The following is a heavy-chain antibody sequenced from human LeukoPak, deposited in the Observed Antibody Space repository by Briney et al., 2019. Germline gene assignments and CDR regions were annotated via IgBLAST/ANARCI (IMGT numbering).Heavy chain of an antibody. CDR2: INQDGSKK. J-gene: IGHJ4*02. D-gene: IGHD2-21*02. V-gene: IGHV3-7*01. CDR3: AKWGPYCVGDYCPALDS. CDR1: RFTFSNYL. Sequence: GGSLRLSCVASRFTFSNYLMSWVRHAPEKGREWVANINQDGSKKRYIHSMKGLHTLSRDNSKQSLYLQLNRLRAEDTAVYYCAKWGPYCVGDYCPALDSWGPGTLVTVSS.